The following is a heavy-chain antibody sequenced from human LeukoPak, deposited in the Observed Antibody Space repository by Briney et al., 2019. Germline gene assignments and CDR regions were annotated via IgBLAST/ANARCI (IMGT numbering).Heavy chain of an antibody. J-gene: IGHJ5*02. CDR2: INPSSGGT. Sequence: ASVKVSCKASGYTFTGYYMHWVRQAPGQGLEWMGWINPSSGGTNYAQKFQGRVTMTRDTSISTAYTELSRLRSDDTAVYYCARVRGYDRGYNWFDPWGQGTLVTVSS. D-gene: IGHD5-12*01. CDR3: ARVRGYDRGYNWFDP. V-gene: IGHV1-2*02. CDR1: GYTFTGYY.